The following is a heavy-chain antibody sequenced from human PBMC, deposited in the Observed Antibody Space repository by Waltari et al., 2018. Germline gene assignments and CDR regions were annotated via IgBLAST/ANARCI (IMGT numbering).Heavy chain of an antibody. V-gene: IGHV4-38-2*02. J-gene: IGHJ6*03. Sequence: QVQLQESGPGLVKPSETLSLTCAVSGYSISSGYYWGWIRQPPGKGLEWIGSIYHSGSTYYNPSLKSRVTISVDTSKNQFSLKLSSVTAADTAVYYCARDGYSRVYYYMDVWGKGTTVTVSS. D-gene: IGHD6-13*01. CDR1: GYSISSGYY. CDR3: ARDGYSRVYYYMDV. CDR2: IYHSGST.